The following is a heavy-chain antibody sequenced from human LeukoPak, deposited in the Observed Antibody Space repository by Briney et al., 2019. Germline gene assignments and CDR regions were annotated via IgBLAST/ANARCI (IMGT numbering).Heavy chain of an antibody. CDR1: SGSISSYY. V-gene: IGHV4-59*12. Sequence: SETLSLTCTVSSGSISSYYWSWIRQSPGKGLEWIGFIYYTGSTNYNPSLKSRVSMSVDTSKNQFSLKLSSMTAADTAVYYCARDLKVAGRGYFDYWGQGTLVTVSS. D-gene: IGHD6-6*01. J-gene: IGHJ4*02. CDR3: ARDLKVAGRGYFDY. CDR2: IYYTGST.